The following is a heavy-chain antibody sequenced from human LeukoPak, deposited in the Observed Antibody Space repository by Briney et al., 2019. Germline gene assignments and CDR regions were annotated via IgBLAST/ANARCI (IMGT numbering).Heavy chain of an antibody. V-gene: IGHV3-48*03. CDR3: ARAGFSPWDY. J-gene: IGHJ4*02. Sequence: GGSLRLSCAASGFTFSSYEMNWVRQAPGKGLEWVSYISSSGSTIYYADSVKGRFTISRDNAKNSLYLQMNNLRAEDTAVYYCARAGFSPWDYWGQGILVTVSS. CDR2: ISSSGSTI. D-gene: IGHD6-25*01. CDR1: GFTFSSYE.